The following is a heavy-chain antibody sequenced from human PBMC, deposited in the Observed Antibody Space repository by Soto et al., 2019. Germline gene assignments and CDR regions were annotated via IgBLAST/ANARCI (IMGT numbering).Heavy chain of an antibody. CDR2: IKQDGSEK. V-gene: IGHV3-7*01. J-gene: IGHJ6*02. CDR3: ARVGERKGGGTHKYYDFWSGSIPTTGXYYGMDV. D-gene: IGHD3-3*01. Sequence: GGSLRLSCAASGFTFSRYWMSWVRQAPGKGLEWVANIKQDGSEKYYVDSVKGRFTISRDNAKNSLYLQMNSLRAEDTAVYYCARVGERKGGGTHKYYDFWSGSIPTTGXYYGMDVWGQGTTVTVSS. CDR1: GFTFSRYW.